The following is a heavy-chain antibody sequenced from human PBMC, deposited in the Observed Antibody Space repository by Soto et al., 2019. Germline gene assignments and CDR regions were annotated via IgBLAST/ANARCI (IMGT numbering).Heavy chain of an antibody. D-gene: IGHD3-3*01. J-gene: IGHJ6*02. CDR1: GYTFTSYG. CDR2: ISAYNGNT. Sequence: GASVKVSCKASGYTFTSYGISWVRQAPGQGLEWMGWISAYNGNTNYAQKLQGRVTMTTDTSTSTAYMELRSLRSDDTAVYYCARDGLLEWFLQTYYYYYGIDVWGQGTTVTGSS. CDR3: ARDGLLEWFLQTYYYYYGIDV. V-gene: IGHV1-18*01.